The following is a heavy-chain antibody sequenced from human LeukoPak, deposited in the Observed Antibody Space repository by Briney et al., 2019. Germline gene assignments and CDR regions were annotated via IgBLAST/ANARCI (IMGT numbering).Heavy chain of an antibody. Sequence: GGSLRLSCAASGFTFSSYSMNWVRQAPGEGLEWVSYISSSSSAIYYADSVKGRFTIFRDNAKNSLYLEMNGLRAEDTAVYYCAREMGVNGPDAFDIWGQGTTVTVSS. J-gene: IGHJ3*02. CDR3: AREMGVNGPDAFDI. CDR2: ISSSSSAI. V-gene: IGHV3-48*04. CDR1: GFTFSSYS. D-gene: IGHD2-8*01.